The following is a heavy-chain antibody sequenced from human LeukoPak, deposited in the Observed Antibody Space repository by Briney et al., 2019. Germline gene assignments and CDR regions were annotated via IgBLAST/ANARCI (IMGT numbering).Heavy chain of an antibody. CDR3: ANDLGIAAAGYYYYYMDV. Sequence: SGGSLRLSRSASGFTFSSYAMICLPHPPGKTLEYVSAINRSGGSTYYEDSVKGRFTISRDNSKNTLYLQMNSLRAEETAVYYCANDLGIAAAGYYYYYMDVWGKGTTVTVSS. CDR1: GFTFSSYA. D-gene: IGHD6-13*01. V-gene: IGHV3-23*02. CDR2: INRSGGST. J-gene: IGHJ6*03.